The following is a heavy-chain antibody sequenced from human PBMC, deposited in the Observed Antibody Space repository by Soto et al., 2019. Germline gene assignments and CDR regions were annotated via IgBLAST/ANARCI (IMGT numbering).Heavy chain of an antibody. CDR3: VIQRSGVVY. Sequence: QVHLVQSGAEVKKPGASVRVSCKASGYSFTGNSMHWVRQAPGQGLEWMGWINPNNGGXXXXXXXXXXXXXXXXXXXSTAYMDLNRLKSDDTAVYYCVIQRSGVVYWGQGTLVTVSS. J-gene: IGHJ4*02. CDR1: GYSFTGNS. CDR2: INPNNGGX. D-gene: IGHD2-15*01. V-gene: IGHV1-2*02.